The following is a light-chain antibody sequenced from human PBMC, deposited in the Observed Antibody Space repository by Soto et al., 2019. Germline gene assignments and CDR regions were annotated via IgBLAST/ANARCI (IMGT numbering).Light chain of an antibody. CDR2: GAS. V-gene: IGKV3-20*01. CDR3: QQYGSSPIT. Sequence: EIVLTQSPGTLSLSPGERASLSCRASQSVRGRYLAWYQQKPGKAPRLXIYGASSRATGIPDRFSGSGAGTDCTLTISRLEHEDFSVYYCQQYGSSPITFGQGTRLEI. J-gene: IGKJ5*01. CDR1: QSVRGRY.